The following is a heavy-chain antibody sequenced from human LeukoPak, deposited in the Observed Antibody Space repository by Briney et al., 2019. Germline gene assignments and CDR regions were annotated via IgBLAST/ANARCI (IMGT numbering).Heavy chain of an antibody. Sequence: SETLSLTCAVYGGSFSGFYWSWIRQPPGKGLEWIGEINHSGSTNYNPSLKSRVAISLDTSKNQFSLKLSSATAADTAVYYCARVCREGMDVWGQGTTVTVSS. CDR2: INHSGST. V-gene: IGHV4-34*01. CDR1: GGSFSGFY. CDR3: ARVCREGMDV. J-gene: IGHJ6*02.